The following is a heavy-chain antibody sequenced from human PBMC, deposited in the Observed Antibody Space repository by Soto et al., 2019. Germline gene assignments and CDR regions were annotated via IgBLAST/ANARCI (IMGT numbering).Heavy chain of an antibody. J-gene: IGHJ6*02. V-gene: IGHV3-7*05. CDR1: GFTFSSYW. CDR3: ANFLYSSSWYTQYYYYGMDV. D-gene: IGHD6-13*01. CDR2: IKQDGSEK. Sequence: GGSLRLSCAASGFTFSSYWMSWVRQAPGKGLEWVANIKQDGSEKYYVDSVKGRFTISRDNAKNSLYLQMNSLRAEDTAVYYCANFLYSSSWYTQYYYYGMDVWGQGTTVTVSS.